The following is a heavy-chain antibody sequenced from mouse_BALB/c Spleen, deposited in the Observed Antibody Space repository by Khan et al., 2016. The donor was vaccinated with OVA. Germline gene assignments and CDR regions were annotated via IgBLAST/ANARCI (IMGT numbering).Heavy chain of an antibody. CDR2: IYPFNDDT. CDR3: RKNSRTDMHVNY. V-gene: IGHV1S136*01. CDR1: GYKFTSYV. Sequence: VQLQQPSPELVKPGASVKMSCKASGYKFTSYVMHWVKQKPGQGLEWVGYIYPFNDDTIYNEKFQGKATLTSDKSSSTAYMELSSLTSEDSAVXFRRKNSRTDMHVNYWGQCTPLTVCS. J-gene: IGHJ2*01. D-gene: IGHD3-3*01.